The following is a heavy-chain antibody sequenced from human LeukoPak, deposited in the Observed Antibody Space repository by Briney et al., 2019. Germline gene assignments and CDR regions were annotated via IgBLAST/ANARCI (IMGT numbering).Heavy chain of an antibody. J-gene: IGHJ6*02. V-gene: IGHV3-66*01. D-gene: IGHD5-24*01. CDR3: ARERVEGGSPYYYGMDV. CDR2: IYSGGST. CDR1: GFTVSSNY. Sequence: GGSLRLSCAASGFTVSSNYMSWVRQAPGKGLEWASVIYSGGSTYYADSVKGRFTISRDNSKNTLYLQMNSLRAEDTAVYYCARERVEGGSPYYYGMDVRGQGTTVTVSS.